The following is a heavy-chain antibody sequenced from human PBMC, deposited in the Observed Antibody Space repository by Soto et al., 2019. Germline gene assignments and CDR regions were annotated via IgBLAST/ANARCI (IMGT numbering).Heavy chain of an antibody. CDR2: INPILSTS. CDR1: GDTFSFYT. CDR3: ATSYGSGYRAFDS. D-gene: IGHD3-10*01. J-gene: IGHJ4*02. Sequence: SVKVSCKASGDTFSFYTINWVRQAPGLGLEWVGRINPILSTSNYAQKFQGRVTMTADKSTNTAYMELRSLRSEDTAMYFCATSYGSGYRAFDSWGQGALVTVSS. V-gene: IGHV1-69*08.